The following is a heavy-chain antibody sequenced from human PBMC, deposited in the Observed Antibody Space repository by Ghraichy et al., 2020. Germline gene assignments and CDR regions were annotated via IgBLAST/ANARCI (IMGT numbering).Heavy chain of an antibody. CDR3: ARPREVFATDAFDI. CDR2: ISSSSTYT. CDR1: GFTFSSYT. V-gene: IGHV3-21*01. D-gene: IGHD2-8*01. J-gene: IGHJ3*02. Sequence: LSLTCAASGFTFSSYTINWVRQAPGKGLEWVSSISSSSTYTYYADSVKGRFTISRDNGKNSLYLQMNSLRGEDTAVYYCARPREVFATDAFDIWGQGTMVTVSS.